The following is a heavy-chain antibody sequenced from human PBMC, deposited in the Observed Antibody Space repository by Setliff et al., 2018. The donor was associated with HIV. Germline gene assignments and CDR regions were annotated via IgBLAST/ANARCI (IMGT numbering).Heavy chain of an antibody. V-gene: IGHV3-48*04. J-gene: IGHJ6*02. CDR1: GFTFNNAW. Sequence: GESLKISCAASGFTFNNAWMIWVRQAPGKGLESISYISSSASALYYADSVKGRFTISRDNANNSLSLLMVSLRAEDTGLYFCARRGSSYNFWSGYSYYGLDVWGQGTTVTVSS. CDR3: ARRGSSYNFWSGYSYYGLDV. D-gene: IGHD3-3*01. CDR2: ISSSASAL.